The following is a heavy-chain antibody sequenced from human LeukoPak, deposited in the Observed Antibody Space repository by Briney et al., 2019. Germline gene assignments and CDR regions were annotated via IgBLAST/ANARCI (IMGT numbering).Heavy chain of an antibody. Sequence: GGSLRLSCAASGFTFTNYAMSWVRQAPGKGLEWVSGISGSGGTTYYADSVKGRFTISRDNPKNTLYLQMNSLRAEDTAVYYCATVYLAVANHFNYWGQGSLVIVSS. D-gene: IGHD6-19*01. CDR2: ISGSGGTT. V-gene: IGHV3-23*01. CDR1: GFTFTNYA. CDR3: ATVYLAVANHFNY. J-gene: IGHJ4*02.